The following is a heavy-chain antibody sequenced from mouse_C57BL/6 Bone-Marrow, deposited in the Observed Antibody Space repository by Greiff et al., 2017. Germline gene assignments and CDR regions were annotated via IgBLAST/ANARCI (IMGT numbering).Heavy chain of an antibody. CDR3: ARITGTHYFDY. CDR2: INPSNGGT. CDR1: GYTFTSYW. V-gene: IGHV1-53*01. D-gene: IGHD4-1*01. Sequence: QVQLQQPGTELVKPGASVKLSCKASGYTFTSYWMHWVKQRPGQGLEWIGNINPSNGGTNYNEKFKSKATLTVDKSSSTAYMQLSILTSEDSSVYYCARITGTHYFDYWGQGTTLTVSS. J-gene: IGHJ2*01.